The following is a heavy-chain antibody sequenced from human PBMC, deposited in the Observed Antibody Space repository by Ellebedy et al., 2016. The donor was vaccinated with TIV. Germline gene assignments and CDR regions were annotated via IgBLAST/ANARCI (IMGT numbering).Heavy chain of an antibody. J-gene: IGHJ4*02. CDR2: INHSGST. D-gene: IGHD6-19*01. Sequence: SETLSLTXAVYGGSFSGYYWSWIRQPPGKGLEWIGEINHSGSTNYNPSLKSRVTISVDTSKNQFSLKLSSVTAADTAVYYCARLSSGFHYWGQGTLVTVSS. CDR1: GGSFSGYY. V-gene: IGHV4-34*01. CDR3: ARLSSGFHY.